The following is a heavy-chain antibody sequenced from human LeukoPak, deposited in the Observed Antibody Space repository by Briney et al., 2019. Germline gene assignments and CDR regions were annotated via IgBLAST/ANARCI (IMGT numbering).Heavy chain of an antibody. CDR3: ARGLRQPDY. J-gene: IGHJ4*02. CDR1: GFTFSSSG. V-gene: IGHV3-48*02. Sequence: GGSLRLSCAASGFTFSSSGMNWVRQAPGKGLEWVSHITTSSSTIYCADSVKGRFTISGDNAKNSLFLQMNSLRDEDTAVYYCARGLRQPDYWGQGTLVTVSS. CDR2: ITTSSSTI. D-gene: IGHD4-17*01.